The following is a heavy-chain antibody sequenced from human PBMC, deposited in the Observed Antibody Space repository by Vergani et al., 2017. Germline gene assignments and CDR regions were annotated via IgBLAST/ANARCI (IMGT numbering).Heavy chain of an antibody. V-gene: IGHV3-49*04. CDR3: TRDPYSGYFDY. J-gene: IGHJ4*02. CDR2: IRSKAYGGTT. Sequence: EVQLVESGGGLVQPGRSLRLSCTASGFTFGDYAMSWVRQAPGKGLEWVGFIRSKAYGGTTEYAASVKGRFTISRDDSKSIAYLQMNSLKTEDTAVCYCTRDPYSGYFDYWGQGTLVTVSS. D-gene: IGHD4-11*01. CDR1: GFTFGDYA.